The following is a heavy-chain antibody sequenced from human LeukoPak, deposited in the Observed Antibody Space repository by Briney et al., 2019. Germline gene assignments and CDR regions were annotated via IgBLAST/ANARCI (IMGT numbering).Heavy chain of an antibody. CDR3: AKAEPGGSYGRQYDY. V-gene: IGHV3-23*01. Sequence: PGGSLRLSCAASGFTFSSYAMSWVRQAPGKGLEWVSAIGGSGGSTYYADSVKGRFTISRDNSKNTLYLQMNSLRAEDTAVYYCAKAEPGGSYGRQYDYWGQGTLVTVSS. J-gene: IGHJ4*02. CDR2: IGGSGGST. D-gene: IGHD1-26*01. CDR1: GFTFSSYA.